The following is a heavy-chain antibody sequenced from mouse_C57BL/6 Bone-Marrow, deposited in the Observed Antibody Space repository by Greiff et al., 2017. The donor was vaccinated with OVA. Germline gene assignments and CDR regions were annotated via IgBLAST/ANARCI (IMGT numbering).Heavy chain of an antibody. J-gene: IGHJ3*01. V-gene: IGHV5-12*01. CDR2: ISNGGGSP. CDR1: GFTFRDYY. Sequence: EVMLVESGGGLVQPGGSLKLSCAASGFTFRDYYMYWVRQTPEKRLEWVAYISNGGGSPYYPATVNGRFTISRDDAKNTLDRRMSRLKSEDTARDCCARHADPAWFAYWGQGTLVTVSA. CDR3: ARHADPAWFAY.